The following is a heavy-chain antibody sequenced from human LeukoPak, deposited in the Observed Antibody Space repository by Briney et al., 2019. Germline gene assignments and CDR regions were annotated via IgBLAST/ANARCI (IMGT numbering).Heavy chain of an antibody. V-gene: IGHV4-4*08. CDR2: IFSSGSA. Sequence: SETPSLTCTVAGASISSDDCTWIRHPPGKGLEWSGYIFSSGSANSNPSPKSRVTISIDTSKNQFSLKLSSVTAADTGVYYCVRRTFLRRANYNDYFIDYGAQGILVTVYS. CDR1: GASISSDD. D-gene: IGHD4/OR15-4a*01. J-gene: IGHJ4*02. CDR3: VRRTFLRRANYNDYFIDY.